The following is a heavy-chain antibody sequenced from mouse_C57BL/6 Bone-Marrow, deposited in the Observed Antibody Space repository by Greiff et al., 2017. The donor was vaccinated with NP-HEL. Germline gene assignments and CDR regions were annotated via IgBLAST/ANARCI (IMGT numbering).Heavy chain of an antibody. J-gene: IGHJ4*01. V-gene: IGHV1-81*01. CDR1: GYTFTSYG. CDR2: IYPRSGNT. CDR3: ARKNWPPSYAMDY. Sequence: QVQLKESGAELARPGASVKLSCKASGYTFTSYGISWVKQRTGQGLEWIGEIYPRSGNTYYNEKFKGKATLTADKSSSTAYMELRSLTSEDSAVYFCARKNWPPSYAMDYWGQGTSVTVSS. D-gene: IGHD4-1*01.